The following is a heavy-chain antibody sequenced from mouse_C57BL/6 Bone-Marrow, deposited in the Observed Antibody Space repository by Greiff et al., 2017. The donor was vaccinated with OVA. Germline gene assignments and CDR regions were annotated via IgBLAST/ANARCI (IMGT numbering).Heavy chain of an antibody. Sequence: VQLQQSGAELVRPGASVKLSCTASGFNIKDDYMHWVKQRPEQGLEWIGWIDPENGDTEYASKFQGKATITADTSSNTAYLQLSSLTSEDTAVYYCTTPITTVVAQDYWGQGTTLTVSS. D-gene: IGHD1-1*01. V-gene: IGHV14-4*01. CDR2: IDPENGDT. J-gene: IGHJ2*01. CDR3: TTPITTVVAQDY. CDR1: GFNIKDDY.